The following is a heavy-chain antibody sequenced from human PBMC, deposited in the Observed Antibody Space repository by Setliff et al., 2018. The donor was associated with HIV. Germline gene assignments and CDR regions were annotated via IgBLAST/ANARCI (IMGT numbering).Heavy chain of an antibody. V-gene: IGHV1-3*01. CDR3: AREPAPNIVGATPYAFDI. D-gene: IGHD1-26*01. CDR1: GYTFTSYA. CDR2: INAGNGNT. J-gene: IGHJ3*02. Sequence: ASVKVSCKASGYTFTSYAMHWVRQAPGQRLEWMGWINAGNGNTKYSQKFQGRVTITRDTSASTAYMELSSLRSEDTAVYYCAREPAPNIVGATPYAFDIWGQGTMVTVSS.